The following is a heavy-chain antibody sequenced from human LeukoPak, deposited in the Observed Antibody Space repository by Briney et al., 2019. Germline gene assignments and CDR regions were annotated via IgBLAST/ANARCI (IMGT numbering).Heavy chain of an antibody. CDR3: ARVHYGDYAGY. CDR1: GFTFSSYS. V-gene: IGHV3-21*01. D-gene: IGHD4-17*01. Sequence: GGSLRLSCAASGFTFSSYSMNWVRQAPGKGLEWISSISSSSSYIYYADSVKGRFTISRDNAKNSLYLQMNSLRAEDTAVYYCARVHYGDYAGYWGQGTLVTVSS. J-gene: IGHJ4*02. CDR2: ISSSSSYI.